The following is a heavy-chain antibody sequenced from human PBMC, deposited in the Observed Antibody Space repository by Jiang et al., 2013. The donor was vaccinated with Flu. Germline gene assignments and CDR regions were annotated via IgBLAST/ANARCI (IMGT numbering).Heavy chain of an antibody. D-gene: IGHD4-23*01. CDR2: IDWDDDK. CDR1: GFSLSTSGMC. Sequence: KPTQTLTLTCTFSGFSLSTSGMCVSWIRQPPGKALEWLARIDWDDDKYYSTSLKTRLTISKDTSKNQVVLTMTNMDPVDTATYYCARALTVVTPGGFDYWGQGTLVTVSS. V-gene: IGHV2-70*11. J-gene: IGHJ4*02. CDR3: ARALTVVTPGGFDY.